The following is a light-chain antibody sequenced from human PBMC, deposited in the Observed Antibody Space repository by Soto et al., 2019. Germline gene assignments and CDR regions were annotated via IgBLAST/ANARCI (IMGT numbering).Light chain of an antibody. CDR2: EVT. V-gene: IGLV2-14*01. Sequence: QSVLTQPASVSWSPGHAIAIACTGTSSDIDTYNYVSWYQQHPGKAPKLIIYEVTNRPSGVSNRFSGSKSGDTASLTISGLRAEEDADYYCSSYTSSTDYVFGTGTKVTAL. CDR1: SSDIDTYNY. CDR3: SSYTSSTDYV. J-gene: IGLJ1*01.